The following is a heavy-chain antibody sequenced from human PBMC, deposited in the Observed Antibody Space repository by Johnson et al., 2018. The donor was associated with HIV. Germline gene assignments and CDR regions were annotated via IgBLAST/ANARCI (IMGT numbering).Heavy chain of an antibody. D-gene: IGHD2-2*01. Sequence: VQLVESGGGVVQPGGSLRLSCAASGFTFSNYGMHWVRQAPGKGLEWVAVIWYDGRNKYYADSVKGRITISRDNSKNTLHLQMNSLRTEDTAVYYCVRGRISTVVVDLRGGGFDIWGQGTLVTVSS. CDR3: VRGRISTVVVDLRGGGFDI. V-gene: IGHV3-33*01. J-gene: IGHJ3*02. CDR2: IWYDGRNK. CDR1: GFTFSNYG.